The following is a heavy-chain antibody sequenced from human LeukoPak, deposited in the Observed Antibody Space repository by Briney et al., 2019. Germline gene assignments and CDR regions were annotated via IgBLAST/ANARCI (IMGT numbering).Heavy chain of an antibody. CDR1: GFTFSSYS. CDR3: ARDPYDYVWGSYLPPSY. Sequence: GSLRLSCAASGFTFSSYSMNWVRQAPGKGLEWVSSISSSSSYIYYADSVKGRFTISRDNAKNSLYLQMNSLRAEDTAVYYCARDPYDYVWGSYLPPSYWGQGTLVTVSS. J-gene: IGHJ4*02. D-gene: IGHD3-16*02. CDR2: ISSSSSYI. V-gene: IGHV3-21*01.